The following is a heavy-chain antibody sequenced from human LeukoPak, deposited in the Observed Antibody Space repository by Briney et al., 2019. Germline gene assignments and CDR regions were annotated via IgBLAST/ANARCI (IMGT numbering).Heavy chain of an antibody. D-gene: IGHD3-9*01. CDR2: IYYSGST. V-gene: IGHV4-39*01. J-gene: IGHJ4*02. CDR1: GGSISSSSYY. Sequence: PSETLSLTCTVSGGSISSSSYYWGWIRQPPGKGLEWIGSIYYSGSTYYNPSLKSRVTISVDTSKNQFSLKLSSVTAADTAMYYCARATNFDWLNRYFDYWGQGTLVTVSS. CDR3: ARATNFDWLNRYFDY.